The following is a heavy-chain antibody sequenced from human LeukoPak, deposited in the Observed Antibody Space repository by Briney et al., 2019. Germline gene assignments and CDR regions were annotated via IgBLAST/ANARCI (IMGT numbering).Heavy chain of an antibody. D-gene: IGHD6-19*01. CDR1: GFTFSSYA. V-gene: IGHV3-23*01. J-gene: IGHJ3*02. CDR2: ISGSGGNT. CDR3: AKARDSSGWYDAFDI. Sequence: GGSLRLSCAASGFTFSSYAMSWVRQAPGKGLEWVSVISGSGGNTYYADSVKGRFTISRDNSKNTLYLQMNSLRAEDTAVYYCAKARDSSGWYDAFDIWGQGTMVTVSS.